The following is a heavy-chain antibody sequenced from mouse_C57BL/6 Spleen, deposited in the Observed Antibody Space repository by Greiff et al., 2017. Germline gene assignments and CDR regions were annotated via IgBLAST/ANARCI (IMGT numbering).Heavy chain of an antibody. Sequence: EVNVVESGGGLVQPGGSLSLSCAASGFTFTDYYMSWVRQPPGKALEWLGFIRNKANGYTTEYSASVKGRFTISRDNSQSILYLQMKALRAEDSATYYWARYRSTWFAYWGQGTLVTVSA. CDR1: GFTFTDYY. CDR3: ARYRSTWFAY. V-gene: IGHV7-3*01. J-gene: IGHJ3*01. CDR2: IRNKANGYTT.